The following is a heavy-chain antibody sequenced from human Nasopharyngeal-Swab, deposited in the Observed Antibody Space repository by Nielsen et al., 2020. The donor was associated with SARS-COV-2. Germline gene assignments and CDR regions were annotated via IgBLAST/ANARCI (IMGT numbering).Heavy chain of an antibody. D-gene: IGHD6-19*01. CDR2: IKQDGSEK. CDR1: GFTFSGYL. J-gene: IGHJ4*02. Sequence: GESLKISSAAPGFTFSGYLMSWVRPAPGEGVGGGGNIKQDGSEKYYVDSVEGRFTISRDSAKNSLFLQMNSLRAEDTAVYYCARDSRGWYPDLDYWGQGTLVTVSS. V-gene: IGHV3-7*01. CDR3: ARDSRGWYPDLDY.